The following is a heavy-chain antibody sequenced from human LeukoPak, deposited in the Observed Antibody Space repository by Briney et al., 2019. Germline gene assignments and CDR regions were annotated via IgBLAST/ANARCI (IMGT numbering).Heavy chain of an antibody. Sequence: GGSLRLSCAASGFTFSSYSMNWVRQAPGKGLEWVSSISSSSSYIYYADSVKGRFTIPRDNAKNSLYLQMNSLRAEDTAVYYCASIENHDAFDYWGQGTLVTVSS. V-gene: IGHV3-21*01. CDR2: ISSSSSYI. CDR3: ASIENHDAFDY. CDR1: GFTFSSYS. D-gene: IGHD1-14*01. J-gene: IGHJ4*02.